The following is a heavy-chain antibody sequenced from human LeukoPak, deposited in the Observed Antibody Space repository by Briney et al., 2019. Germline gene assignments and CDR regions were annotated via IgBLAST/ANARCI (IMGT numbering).Heavy chain of an antibody. Sequence: PGGSLRLSCAASGFTFSSHGMHWVRQAPGRGLEWITVIWNDGSNKNYVDSVKGRFIISRDNSENTLYLQMNSLRAEDTAVYYCARGCGGSAACYIIDYWGQGTLVTVSS. CDR3: ARGCGGSAACYIIDY. D-gene: IGHD2-15*01. V-gene: IGHV3-33*01. J-gene: IGHJ4*02. CDR2: IWNDGSNK. CDR1: GFTFSSHG.